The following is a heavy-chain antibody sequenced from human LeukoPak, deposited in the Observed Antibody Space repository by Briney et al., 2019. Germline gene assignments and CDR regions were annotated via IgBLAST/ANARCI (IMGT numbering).Heavy chain of an antibody. Sequence: ASVKVSCKASGYTFTRYDINWVRQATGQGLEWRGWMNRNSAKTGYAQKFQGRVTITRNTSISTAYLELSSLTTADSAVYYCARAIPLDGYCSGTSYSRTLNYWGQGTRVTVSS. D-gene: IGHD2-2*03. V-gene: IGHV1-8*03. J-gene: IGHJ4*02. CDR1: GYTFTRYD. CDR3: ARAIPLDGYCSGTSYSRTLNY. CDR2: MNRNSAKT.